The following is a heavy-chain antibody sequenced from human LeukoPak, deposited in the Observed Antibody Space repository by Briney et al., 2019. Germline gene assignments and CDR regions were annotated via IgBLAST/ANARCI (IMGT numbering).Heavy chain of an antibody. V-gene: IGHV1-24*01. D-gene: IGHD3-3*01. CDR2: FDPEDGET. J-gene: IGHJ4*02. CDR1: GYTLTELS. Sequence: ASVKVSCKVSGYTLTELSMHWVRQAPGKGLEWMGGFDPEDGETIYAQKFQGRVTMTEDTSTDTAYMELSSLRSEDTAVYYCATEDPFSGYYQYAPFDYWGQGTLVTVST. CDR3: ATEDPFSGYYQYAPFDY.